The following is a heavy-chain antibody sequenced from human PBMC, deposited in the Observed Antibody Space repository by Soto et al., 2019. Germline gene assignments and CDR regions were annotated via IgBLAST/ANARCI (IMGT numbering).Heavy chain of an antibody. CDR2: INPNSGGT. Sequence: ASVKVSCKASGDTFTGYYTHWVRQAPGQGLEWMGWINPNSGGTNYAQKFQGWVTMTRDTSISTAYMELSSLRSDATAVYYCAHSALRITIFGVVTPGPNYFDYWGQGTLVTVSS. CDR1: GDTFTGYY. D-gene: IGHD3-3*01. CDR3: AHSALRITIFGVVTPGPNYFDY. V-gene: IGHV1-2*04. J-gene: IGHJ4*02.